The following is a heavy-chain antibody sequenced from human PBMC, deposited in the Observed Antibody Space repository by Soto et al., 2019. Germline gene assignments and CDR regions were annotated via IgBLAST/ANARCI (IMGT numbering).Heavy chain of an antibody. V-gene: IGHV5-51*01. Sequence: LGESLKISCKVSGYSFSNYWIGWVRQMPGKGLEWMGMIYPGDSDSRYSPSFQGQVTISDDKSISTVYLQWSSLKASDTAIYYCASPQYTYGATFDYWGHGTLVTVS. CDR2: IYPGDSDS. J-gene: IGHJ4*01. CDR1: GYSFSNYW. D-gene: IGHD5-18*01. CDR3: ASPQYTYGATFDY.